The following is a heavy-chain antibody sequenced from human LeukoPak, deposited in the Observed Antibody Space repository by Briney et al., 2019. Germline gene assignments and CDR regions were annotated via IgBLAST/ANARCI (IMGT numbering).Heavy chain of an antibody. D-gene: IGHD5-18*01. CDR1: GASIASHSW. CDR2: VYHSGGA. Sequence: PSETLSLTCAVSGASIASHSWWSWVRQPPGKGLEWIGEVYHSGGANYKPSLKSRVTISVDTSRNHFSLKLSSVTAADTAVYYCARGIVWIQLWLQPYGMDVWGQGTTVTVSS. J-gene: IGHJ6*02. V-gene: IGHV4/OR15-8*01. CDR3: ARGIVWIQLWLQPYGMDV.